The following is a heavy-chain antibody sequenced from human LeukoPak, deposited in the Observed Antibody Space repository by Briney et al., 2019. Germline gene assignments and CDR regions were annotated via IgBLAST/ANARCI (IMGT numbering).Heavy chain of an antibody. Sequence: SETLSLTCTVSGGSISTSNYYWGWIRQPPGKGLEWIGNIFYSGSTYYSPSLRSRVTISLDTSRNQFSLKLSSVTAADTAVYYCARGQWLATHIGDYWGQGTLVTVSS. V-gene: IGHV4-39*02. CDR3: ARGQWLATHIGDY. J-gene: IGHJ4*02. CDR2: IFYSGST. D-gene: IGHD6-19*01. CDR1: GGSISTSNYY.